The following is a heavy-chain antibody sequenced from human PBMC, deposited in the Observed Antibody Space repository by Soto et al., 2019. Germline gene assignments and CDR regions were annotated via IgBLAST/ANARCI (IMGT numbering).Heavy chain of an antibody. D-gene: IGHD2-8*01. CDR3: ARGTRDGPDV. V-gene: IGHV3-33*01. Sequence: QVQLVECGGGVVQPGRSLRLSCAASGFSFNSYGMHWVRQAPGKGLEWVVFIWYDGSNKYYADSVKGRFTISRDNSKNTLYLQMNSLRAEDTAVYYCARGTRDGPDVWGQGTTVTVSS. J-gene: IGHJ6*02. CDR1: GFSFNSYG. CDR2: IWYDGSNK.